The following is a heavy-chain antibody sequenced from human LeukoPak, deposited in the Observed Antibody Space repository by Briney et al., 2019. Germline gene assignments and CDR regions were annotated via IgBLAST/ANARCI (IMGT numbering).Heavy chain of an antibody. CDR1: GFTFSDYN. V-gene: IGHV3-11*04. D-gene: IGHD5-18*01. Sequence: GGSLRLSCAASGFTFSDYNMSWIRQAPGKGLEWVSYISSSGSSIYYADSVKGRFTISRHNAKNSLYLQMDSLRAEDTAVYYCASETKRGYSYGSPTDAFDIWGQGTMVTVSS. CDR3: ASETKRGYSYGSPTDAFDI. CDR2: ISSSGSSI. J-gene: IGHJ3*02.